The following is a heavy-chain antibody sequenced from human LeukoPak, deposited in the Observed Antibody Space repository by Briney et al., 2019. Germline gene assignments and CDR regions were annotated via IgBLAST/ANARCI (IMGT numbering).Heavy chain of an antibody. V-gene: IGHV3-7*04. CDR2: IKQYGSEK. CDR1: EFTFSNYW. D-gene: IGHD5-18*01. Sequence: GGSLRLSCAASEFTFSNYWMNWVRQAPGKGLEWVANIKQYGSEKYYVDSVKGRFTISRDNAKNSLYLQMNSLRAEDTAVYYCARDRRYSYIDYWGQGTLVTVSS. CDR3: ARDRRYSYIDY. J-gene: IGHJ4*02.